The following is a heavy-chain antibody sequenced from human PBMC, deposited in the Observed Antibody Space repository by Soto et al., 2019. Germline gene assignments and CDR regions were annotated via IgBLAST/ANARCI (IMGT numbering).Heavy chain of an antibody. CDR1: GFTFSSYG. J-gene: IGHJ4*02. D-gene: IGHD3-3*01. CDR2: IWYDGSNK. V-gene: IGHV3-33*01. Sequence: QVQLVESGGGVVQPGRSLRLSCAASGFTFSSYGMHWVRQAPGKGLEWVAVIWYDGSNKYYADSVKGRFTISRDNSKNTLYLQMNSLRAEDTAVYYCARDGYYDFCSGYSHFGYWGQGTLVTVSS. CDR3: ARDGYYDFCSGYSHFGY.